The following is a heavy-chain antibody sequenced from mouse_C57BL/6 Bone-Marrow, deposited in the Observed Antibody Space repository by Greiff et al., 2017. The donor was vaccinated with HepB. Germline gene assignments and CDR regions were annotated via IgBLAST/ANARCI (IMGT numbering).Heavy chain of an antibody. CDR2: IDPENGDT. V-gene: IGHV14-4*01. D-gene: IGHD2-12*01. J-gene: IGHJ2*01. CDR3: TKGDTTGFDD. CDR1: GFNIKDDY. Sequence: EVQLQPSGAELVRPGASVKLSCTASGFNIKDDYMHWVKQRPEQGLEWIGWIDPENGDTEYAAKFQGKATITADTSSNTAYLHRSSLTAEDTAVYYCTKGDTTGFDDWGQGTTLTVSS.